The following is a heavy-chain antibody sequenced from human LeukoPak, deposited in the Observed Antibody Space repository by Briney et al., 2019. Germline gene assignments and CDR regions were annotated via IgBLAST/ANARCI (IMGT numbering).Heavy chain of an antibody. CDR2: INPSGGST. J-gene: IGHJ4*02. D-gene: IGHD6-6*01. Sequence: ASVKVSCKASGYTFTSYYMHWVRQAPGQGLEWMGIINPSGGSTSYAQKFQGRVTMTRDTSTGTAYMELRSLRSDDTAVYYCARDLTLYSSSSTTADYWGQGTLVTVSS. V-gene: IGHV1-46*01. CDR3: ARDLTLYSSSSTTADY. CDR1: GYTFTSYY.